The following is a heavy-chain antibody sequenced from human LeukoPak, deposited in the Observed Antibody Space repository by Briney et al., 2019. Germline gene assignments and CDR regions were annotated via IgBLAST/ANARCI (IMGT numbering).Heavy chain of an antibody. CDR2: IYYSGST. Sequence: PSETLSLTCTVSGGSISSSSYYWGWIRQPPGKGLEWIGSIYYSGSTYYNPSLKSRVTISVDTSKNQFSLKLSSVTAADTAVYYCARHYYDGSGYYFRVVSFDIWGQGTMVTVSS. J-gene: IGHJ3*02. D-gene: IGHD3-22*01. CDR1: GGSISSSSYY. V-gene: IGHV4-39*01. CDR3: ARHYYDGSGYYFRVVSFDI.